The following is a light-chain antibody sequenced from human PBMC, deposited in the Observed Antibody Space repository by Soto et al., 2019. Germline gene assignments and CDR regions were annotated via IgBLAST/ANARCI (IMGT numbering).Light chain of an antibody. CDR2: DAS. Sequence: DIPMTQSPSTLSASVGDRVTITCRASQSISYRLAWYQQRPGKAPKLLIYDASNLESGVPSRFSGSGSGTEFTLTISSLQPDDFATYYCQQYHSYSRTFGQGTKVDIK. J-gene: IGKJ1*01. V-gene: IGKV1-5*01. CDR3: QQYHSYSRT. CDR1: QSISYR.